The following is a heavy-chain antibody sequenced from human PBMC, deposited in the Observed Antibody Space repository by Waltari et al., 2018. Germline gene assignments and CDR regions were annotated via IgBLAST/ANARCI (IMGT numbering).Heavy chain of an antibody. J-gene: IGHJ3*02. Sequence: QVQLQESGPGLVKPSEPLSLPCTVSGGSISSYYWTWIRQRPGKGLEWSGYIYYSGSTNYNPSLKSRVTISVDTSKNQFSLKLSSVTAADTAVYYCARVIAAVAFDIWGQGTMVTVSS. V-gene: IGHV4-59*01. CDR1: GGSISSYY. D-gene: IGHD6-6*01. CDR2: IYYSGST. CDR3: ARVIAAVAFDI.